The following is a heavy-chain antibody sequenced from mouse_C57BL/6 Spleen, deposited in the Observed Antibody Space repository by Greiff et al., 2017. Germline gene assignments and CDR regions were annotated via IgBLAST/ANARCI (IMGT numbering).Heavy chain of an antibody. V-gene: IGHV6-6*01. CDR2: IRNKANNHAT. Sequence: EVQGVESGGGLVPPGGSMKLSCAASGFTFSDAWMDWVRQSPEKGLEWVAEIRNKANNHATYYAESVKGRFTISRDDSKSSVYLQMNSLRAEDTGIYYCTPCRNYAMDYWGQGTSVTVSS. CDR3: TPCRNYAMDY. J-gene: IGHJ4*01. D-gene: IGHD2-10*01. CDR1: GFTFSDAW.